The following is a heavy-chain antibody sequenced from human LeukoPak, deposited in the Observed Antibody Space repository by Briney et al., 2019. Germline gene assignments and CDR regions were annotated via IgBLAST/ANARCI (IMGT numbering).Heavy chain of an antibody. Sequence: PGGSLRLSCAASGFTFSSYGMYWVRQAPGKGLEWVAFTRYDGSNKYYADSVKGRFTISRDNARSSLYLQLNSLRAEDTAVYYCARDWQTVDGNYYYMDVWGKGTTVTISS. J-gene: IGHJ6*03. D-gene: IGHD4-17*01. CDR3: ARDWQTVDGNYYYMDV. CDR2: TRYDGSNK. V-gene: IGHV3-30*02. CDR1: GFTFSSYG.